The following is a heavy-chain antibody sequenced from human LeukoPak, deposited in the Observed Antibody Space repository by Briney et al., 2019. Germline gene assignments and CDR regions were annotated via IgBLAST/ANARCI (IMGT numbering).Heavy chain of an antibody. V-gene: IGHV4-38-2*01. Sequence: SETLSLTCAVSGYSLGKNYFWGWIRQPPGKGLEWIWRISGTGSTTYNPSLMNRVTMSVDTSKNHFSLKLTSVTAADTAVYYCARYDSRGSASTRFDYWGQGILVTISS. D-gene: IGHD3-16*01. CDR2: ISGTGST. CDR3: ARYDSRGSASTRFDY. CDR1: GYSLGKNYF. J-gene: IGHJ4*02.